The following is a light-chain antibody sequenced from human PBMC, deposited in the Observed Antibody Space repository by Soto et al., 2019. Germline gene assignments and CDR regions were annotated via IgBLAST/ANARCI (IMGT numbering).Light chain of an antibody. V-gene: IGKV3-15*01. CDR3: QQYTNWPYT. J-gene: IGKJ2*01. CDR1: QSVGSN. CDR2: GAS. Sequence: EIVMTQSPATLSVSPGERASLSCRASQSVGSNLAWYQQTAGQAPRLLIYGASTRATGIPARFSGSGSGTEFTLTISRLQSEDLAVYYCQQYTNWPYTFGQGTKLESK.